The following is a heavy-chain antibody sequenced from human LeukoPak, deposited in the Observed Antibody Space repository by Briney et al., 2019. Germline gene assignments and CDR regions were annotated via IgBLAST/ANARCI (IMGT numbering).Heavy chain of an antibody. CDR2: IFYSGNT. Sequence: SETLPLTCTVSGGSISSGSYYWGWIRQPPGKGLEWIGSIFYSGNTYNNPSLKSRVTLSADTPKNQFSLKMRSVTAADTAMFYCARSGNYDFWSGRLYYYYMDVWGKGTTVTVSS. J-gene: IGHJ6*03. V-gene: IGHV4-39*01. D-gene: IGHD3-3*01. CDR3: ARSGNYDFWSGRLYYYYMDV. CDR1: GGSISSGSYY.